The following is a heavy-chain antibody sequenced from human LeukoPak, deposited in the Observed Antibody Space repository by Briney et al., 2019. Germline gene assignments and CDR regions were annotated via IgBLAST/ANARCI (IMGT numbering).Heavy chain of an antibody. CDR3: TTRTTTTIY. CDR2: IASNTDGGTT. CDR1: HFTFTNRW. J-gene: IGHJ4*02. Sequence: VMLGGSLRLSCAASHFTFTNRWMNWVRQAPGKGLEWVGRIASNTDGGTTDYAAPVKGRFTISRDDSKNALYLQMNSLKTEDTALYYCTTRTTTTIYWGQGTLVTVSS. V-gene: IGHV3-15*07. D-gene: IGHD1-7*01.